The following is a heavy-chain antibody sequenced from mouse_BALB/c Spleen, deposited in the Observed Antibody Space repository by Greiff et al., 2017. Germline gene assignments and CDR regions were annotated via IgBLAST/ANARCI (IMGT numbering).Heavy chain of an antibody. CDR1: GYTFTSYY. D-gene: IGHD2-3*01. CDR2: INPSNGGT. Sequence: QVQLQQSGAELVKPGASVKLSCKASGYTFTSYYMYWVKQRPGQGLEWIGEINPSNGGTNFNEKFKSKATLTVDKSSSTAYMQLSSLTSEDSAVYYCTRSRRVYDGYYAWFAYWGQGTLVTVSA. V-gene: IGHV1S81*02. J-gene: IGHJ3*01. CDR3: TRSRRVYDGYYAWFAY.